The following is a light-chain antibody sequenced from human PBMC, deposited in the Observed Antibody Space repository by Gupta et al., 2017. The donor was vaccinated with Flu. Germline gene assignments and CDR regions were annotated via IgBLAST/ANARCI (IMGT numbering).Light chain of an antibody. Sequence: QSVLTQPPSVSAAPGQKVTISCSGSSSNIGNNYVSWYQQLPGAAPKLLIYEGNKRPSGIPDRFSGSKSGTSATLITGLQTGDEADYYCGTWDSSLSAGVFGGGTKLTVL. J-gene: IGLJ3*02. CDR1: SSNIGNNY. V-gene: IGLV1-51*02. CDR3: GTWDSSLSAGV. CDR2: EGN.